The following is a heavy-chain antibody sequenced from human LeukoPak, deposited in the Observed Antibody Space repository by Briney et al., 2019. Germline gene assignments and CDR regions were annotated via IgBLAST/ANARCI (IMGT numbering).Heavy chain of an antibody. V-gene: IGHV4-34*01. CDR3: ARGLGRNYCSGGSCSYWFDP. Sequence: ASETLSLTCAVYGGSFSGYYWSWIRQPPGKGLEWVGEINHSGSTNYNPSLKSRVTISVDTSKHQFSLKLSSVTAADTAVYYCARGLGRNYCSGGSCSYWFDPWGQGTLVTVSS. CDR2: INHSGST. CDR1: GGSFSGYY. D-gene: IGHD2-15*01. J-gene: IGHJ5*02.